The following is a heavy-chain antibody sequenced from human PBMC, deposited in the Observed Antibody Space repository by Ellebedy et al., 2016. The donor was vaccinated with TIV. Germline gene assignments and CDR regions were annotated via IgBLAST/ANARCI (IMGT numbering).Heavy chain of an antibody. D-gene: IGHD2-15*01. CDR3: ARQRIGSANPEDIVVVPGDY. Sequence: GESLKISCTASGYTFTNYWIVWVRQMPGKGLEWMGRIDPGDSYTNYSPSFQGHVPLSVDKSIKTAYLQWSTLKASDTAMYYCARQRIGSANPEDIVVVPGDYWGQGTLVTVSS. V-gene: IGHV5-10-1*01. J-gene: IGHJ4*02. CDR1: GYTFTNYW. CDR2: IDPGDSYT.